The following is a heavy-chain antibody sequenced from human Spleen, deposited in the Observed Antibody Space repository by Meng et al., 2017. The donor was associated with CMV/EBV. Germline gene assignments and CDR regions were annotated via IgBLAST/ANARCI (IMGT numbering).Heavy chain of an antibody. CDR2: IYYSGST. J-gene: IGHJ4*02. D-gene: IGHD3-3*01. CDR3: ARAFYYDFWSGYYFDY. CDR1: GGSISSYY. V-gene: IGHV4-59*01. Sequence: SETLSLTCTVSGGSISSYYWSWIRQSPGKGLEWIGYIYYSGSTNYNPSLKSRVTISVDTSKNQFSLKLSSVTAADTAVYYCARAFYYDFWSGYYFDYWGQGTLVTVSS.